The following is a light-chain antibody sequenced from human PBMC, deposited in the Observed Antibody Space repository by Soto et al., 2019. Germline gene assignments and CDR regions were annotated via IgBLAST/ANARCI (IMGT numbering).Light chain of an antibody. Sequence: QSVLTQPPSVSGAPGQRVTISCTGSSSNIGAGYDVHWYQQLPGTAPKLLIYGNSNRPSGVPDRFSGSKSGTSASLAITGLQAEDGADYYCQSYDSSLSGCYVFGTGTKLTVL. J-gene: IGLJ1*01. CDR1: SSNIGAGYD. CDR3: QSYDSSLSGCYV. CDR2: GNS. V-gene: IGLV1-40*01.